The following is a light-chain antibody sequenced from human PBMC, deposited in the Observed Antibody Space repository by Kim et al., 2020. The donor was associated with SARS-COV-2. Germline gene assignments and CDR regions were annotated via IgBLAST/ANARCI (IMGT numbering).Light chain of an antibody. CDR3: AAWDGSLNGWV. Sequence: QSVLTQPPSTSGTPGQRVTISCSGSSSNIGTNTVNWYQHLPGTAPRLLIYRNNQRPSGVPDRFSGSKSGTSASLAISGLLSEDEADYYCAAWDGSLNGWVFGGGTKLTVL. CDR2: RNN. J-gene: IGLJ3*02. CDR1: SSNIGTNT. V-gene: IGLV1-44*01.